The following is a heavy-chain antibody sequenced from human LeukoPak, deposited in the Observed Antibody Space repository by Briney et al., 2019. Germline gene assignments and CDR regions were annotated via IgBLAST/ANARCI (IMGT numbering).Heavy chain of an antibody. CDR2: INTNTGNP. CDR1: GYSFIKYD. D-gene: IGHD3-10*01. Sequence: ASVKVSCKASGYSFIKYDMNWVRQAPGQGLEWMGWINTNTGNPTYAQGFTGRFVFSLDTSVSTAYLQISGLKAEDTAVYYCARNNADGEGRFSYWGQGTLVTVSS. J-gene: IGHJ4*02. V-gene: IGHV7-4-1*02. CDR3: ARNNADGEGRFSY.